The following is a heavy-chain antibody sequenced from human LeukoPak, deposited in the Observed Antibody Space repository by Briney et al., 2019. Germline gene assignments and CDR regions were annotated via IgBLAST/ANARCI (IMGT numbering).Heavy chain of an antibody. V-gene: IGHV3-21*01. CDR3: ARDFSCSSTSCYASYYYYYMGV. J-gene: IGHJ6*03. D-gene: IGHD2-2*01. CDR1: GFTFSSYS. CDR2: ISSSSSYI. Sequence: GGSLRLSCAASGFTFSSYSMNWVRQAPGKGLEWVSSISSSSSYIYYADSVKGRFTISRDNAKNSLYLQMNSLRAEDTAVYYCARDFSCSSTSCYASYYYYYMGVWGKGTTVTVSS.